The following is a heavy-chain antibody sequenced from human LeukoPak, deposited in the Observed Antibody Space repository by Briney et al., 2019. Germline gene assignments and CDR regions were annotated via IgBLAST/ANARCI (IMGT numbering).Heavy chain of an antibody. CDR3: VTAVLFPPYY. CDR1: RVTSRRVR. CDR2: MNSDGSTT. Sequence: GGSLRLSCAVSRVTSRRVRTEWGSQVPGEGLVWVSRMNSDGSTTTYADSVKGRFTISRDNAKNTLYMQMNSLRVEDTAVYYGVTAVLFPPYYWGQGTLVTVSS. D-gene: IGHD3-10*02. V-gene: IGHV3-74*01. J-gene: IGHJ4*02.